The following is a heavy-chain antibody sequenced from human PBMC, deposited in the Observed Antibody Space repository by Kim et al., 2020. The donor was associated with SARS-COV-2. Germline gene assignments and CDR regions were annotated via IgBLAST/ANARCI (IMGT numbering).Heavy chain of an antibody. CDR2: INHSGST. CDR3: ARERIVVVPAATANYYGMDV. V-gene: IGHV4-34*01. D-gene: IGHD2-2*01. CDR1: GGSFSGYY. Sequence: SETLSLTCAVYGGSFSGYYWSWIRQPPGKGLEWIGEINHSGSTNYNPSLKSRVTISVDTSKNQFSLKLSSVTAADTAVYYCARERIVVVPAATANYYGMDVWGQGTTVTVSS. J-gene: IGHJ6*02.